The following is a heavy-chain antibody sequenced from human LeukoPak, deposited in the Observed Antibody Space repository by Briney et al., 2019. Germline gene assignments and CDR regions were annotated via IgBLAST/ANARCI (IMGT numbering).Heavy chain of an antibody. CDR3: ARGGGYPKKYYFDY. CDR1: GGSISSYY. Sequence: SETLSLTCTVSGGSISSYYWSWIRQPAGKGLEWIGCIYTSGSTNYNPSLKSRVTMSVDASKNQFSLKLSSVTAADTAVYYCARGGGYPKKYYFDYWGQGTLVTVSS. J-gene: IGHJ4*02. D-gene: IGHD3-22*01. V-gene: IGHV4-4*07. CDR2: IYTSGST.